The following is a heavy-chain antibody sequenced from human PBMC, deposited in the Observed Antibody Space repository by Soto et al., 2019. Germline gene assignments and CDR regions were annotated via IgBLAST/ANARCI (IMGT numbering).Heavy chain of an antibody. Sequence: PSETLSLTCSVSGGTISGYYWTWIRQPAGKGLEWIGRIYSSGNTKYNPSLQSRVTMSLDTSNNQFSLRLTSVTAADTAVYYCARGQRFSEWFDPWGQGPLGTSPQ. V-gene: IGHV4-4*07. J-gene: IGHJ5*02. CDR2: IYSSGNT. CDR3: ARGQRFSEWFDP. CDR1: GGTISGYY. D-gene: IGHD3-3*01.